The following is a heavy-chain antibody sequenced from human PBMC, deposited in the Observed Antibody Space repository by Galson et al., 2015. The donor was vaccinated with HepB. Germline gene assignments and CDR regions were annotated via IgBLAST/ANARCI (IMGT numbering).Heavy chain of an antibody. CDR2: IYPGDSET. Sequence: QSGAEVKKPGESLKISCKGSGYSFTNYRIGWVRQMPGKGLEWMGIIYPGDSETRYSPSFQSQVFISADRAISTACLQWSSLQASDTAMYYCARLITWIQVSGGGFDIWGQGTMVTVSS. D-gene: IGHD5-18*01. CDR3: ARLITWIQVSGGGFDI. CDR1: GYSFTNYR. V-gene: IGHV5-51*01. J-gene: IGHJ3*02.